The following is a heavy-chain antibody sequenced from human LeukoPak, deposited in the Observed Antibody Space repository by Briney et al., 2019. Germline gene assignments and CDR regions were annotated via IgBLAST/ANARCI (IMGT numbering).Heavy chain of an antibody. Sequence: SETLSLTCTVSGGSISSYYWSWIRQPAGKGLEWIGRIYTSGSTNYNPSLKSRVTMSVDTSKNQFSLKLSSVTAADTAVYYCAREKENGYSYGYNAFDIWGQGTMVTVSS. J-gene: IGHJ3*02. CDR2: IYTSGST. V-gene: IGHV4-4*07. D-gene: IGHD5-18*01. CDR3: AREKENGYSYGYNAFDI. CDR1: GGSISSYY.